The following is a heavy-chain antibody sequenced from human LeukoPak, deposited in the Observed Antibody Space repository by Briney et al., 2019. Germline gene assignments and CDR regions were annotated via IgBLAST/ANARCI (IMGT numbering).Heavy chain of an antibody. D-gene: IGHD3-9*01. CDR1: GFTFSSYA. J-gene: IGHJ6*02. CDR3: AKDLGMGYFDWRLYYYYYYGMDV. Sequence: TGGSLRLSCAASGFTFSSYAMSWVRQAPGKGLEWVSAISGSGGSTYYADSVKGRFTISRDNSKNTLYLQMNSLRAGDTAVYYCAKDLGMGYFDWRLYYYYYYGMDVWGQGTTVTVSS. CDR2: ISGSGGST. V-gene: IGHV3-23*01.